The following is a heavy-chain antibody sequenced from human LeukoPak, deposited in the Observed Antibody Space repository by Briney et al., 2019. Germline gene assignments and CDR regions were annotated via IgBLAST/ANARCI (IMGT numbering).Heavy chain of an antibody. CDR1: GFTFSNYA. D-gene: IGHD5-18*01. CDR2: ISGSTGST. CDR3: TREAGIPPNTQQWPTSVDY. V-gene: IGHV3-23*01. J-gene: IGHJ4*02. Sequence: GGSLRLSCAASGFTFSNYAMNWVRQAPGKGLEWVSLISGSTGSTYYADSVKGRFSISRDNSKNTVYLQMNSLRVEDTAVYYYTREAGIPPNTQQWPTSVDYWGQGTLVTVSS.